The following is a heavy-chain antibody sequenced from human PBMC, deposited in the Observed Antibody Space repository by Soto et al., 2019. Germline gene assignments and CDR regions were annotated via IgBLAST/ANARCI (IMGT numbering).Heavy chain of an antibody. CDR1: GGCISSGPYS. CDR2: FHYSGRT. CDR3: ARLAGYCSGTSCYGYYGLHV. V-gene: IGHV4-39*01. Sequence: WETLALSCSVSGGCISSGPYSWGWIRQPPGKGLEWIGTFHYSGRTYYSPSLESRVTISVDTSKTQFSLKVSSVTAADTAVFYCARLAGYCSGTSCYGYYGLHVWGQVPTVTVS. D-gene: IGHD2-2*01. J-gene: IGHJ6*02.